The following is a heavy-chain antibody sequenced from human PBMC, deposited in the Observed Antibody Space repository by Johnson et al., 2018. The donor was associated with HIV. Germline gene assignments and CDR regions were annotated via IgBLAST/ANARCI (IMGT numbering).Heavy chain of an antibody. CDR1: GFTFSTYT. V-gene: IGHV3-64*01. CDR3: AREGALLLWFGASPFDI. D-gene: IGHD3-10*01. J-gene: IGHJ3*02. CDR2: ISSNGVRT. Sequence: VPLVESGGGLVQPGGSLRLSCAASGFTFSTYTMYWVRQAPGKGLVYVSGISSNGVRTYYANSVKDRFTVSRDSSKNTLYLQLNSLRAEDTAVYYCAREGALLLWFGASPFDIWGQGTMVTVSS.